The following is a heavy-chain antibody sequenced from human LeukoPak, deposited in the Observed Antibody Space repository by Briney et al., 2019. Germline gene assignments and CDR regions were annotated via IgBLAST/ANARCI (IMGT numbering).Heavy chain of an antibody. CDR2: IYYSGST. J-gene: IGHJ3*02. CDR3: AREPSGPRAFDI. CDR1: GGSISSGGYY. V-gene: IGHV4-31*03. Sequence: SQTLSLTCTVSGGSISSGGYYWSWIRQHPGKGLEWIGYIYYSGSTYYNPSLKSRVTISVDTSKNQFSLKLSSVTAADTAVYYRAREPSGPRAFDIWGQGTMVTVSS.